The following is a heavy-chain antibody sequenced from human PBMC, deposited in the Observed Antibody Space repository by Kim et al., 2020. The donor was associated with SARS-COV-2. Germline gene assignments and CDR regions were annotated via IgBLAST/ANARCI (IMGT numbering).Heavy chain of an antibody. CDR2: IYYSGST. Sequence: GSLRLSCTVSGGSISSSSYYWGWIRQPPGKGLEWIGSIYYSGSTYYNPSLKSRVTISVDTSKNQFSLKLSSVTAADTAVYYCSKSIGYCSGGSCHFDYWGQGTLVTVSS. J-gene: IGHJ4*02. D-gene: IGHD2-15*01. V-gene: IGHV4-39*01. CDR1: GGSISSSSYY. CDR3: SKSIGYCSGGSCHFDY.